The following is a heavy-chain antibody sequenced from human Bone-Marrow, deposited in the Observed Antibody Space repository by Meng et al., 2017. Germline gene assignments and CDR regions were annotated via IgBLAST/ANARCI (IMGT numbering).Heavy chain of an antibody. CDR3: ARGRGTGYSSSWYGVDY. Sequence: ASVKVSCKPSGYNFPDYYIHWVRRAPGQGLEWMGRINPKSGDTHYAQKFQARVTMTGDTSISTAYMELSSLRSEDTAVYYCARGRGTGYSSSWYGVDYWGQGTLVTVSS. J-gene: IGHJ4*02. CDR2: INPKSGDT. D-gene: IGHD6-13*01. CDR1: GYNFPDYY. V-gene: IGHV1-2*06.